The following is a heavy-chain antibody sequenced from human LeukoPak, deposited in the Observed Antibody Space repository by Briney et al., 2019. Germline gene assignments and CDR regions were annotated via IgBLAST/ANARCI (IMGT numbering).Heavy chain of an antibody. Sequence: GGSPRLSCAASGFTFSDAWMSWVRQPPGKRLEWVGRIKSQTHGGTTDYAAPVKGRFTISRDDSENTLYLQMNSLKTEDTAVYFCATEFFESGYNYWGLGTLVTVSS. CDR1: GFTFSDAW. D-gene: IGHD3-22*01. CDR2: IKSQTHGGTT. CDR3: ATEFFESGYNY. V-gene: IGHV3-15*01. J-gene: IGHJ4*02.